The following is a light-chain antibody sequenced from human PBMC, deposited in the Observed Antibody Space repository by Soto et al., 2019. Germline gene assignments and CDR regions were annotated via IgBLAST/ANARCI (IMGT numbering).Light chain of an antibody. J-gene: IGLJ2*01. Sequence: QSVLTQPASVSGSPGQPITISCTGTSSEVGANNYVSWYQHHPGKAPKLLIYEVSNRPSGVSSRFSGSKSGNTASLTISGLQAEDEADYYCSSYINSITFVVFGGGTKLTVL. CDR1: SSEVGANNY. V-gene: IGLV2-14*01. CDR3: SSYINSITFVV. CDR2: EVS.